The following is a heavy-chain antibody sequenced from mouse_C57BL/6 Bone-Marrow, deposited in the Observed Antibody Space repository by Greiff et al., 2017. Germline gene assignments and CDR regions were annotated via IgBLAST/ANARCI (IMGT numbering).Heavy chain of an antibody. J-gene: IGHJ4*01. CDR2: IDPSDSYT. Sequence: VQLQQPGAELVMPGASVKLSCTASGYTFTSYWMHWVKQRPGQGLEWIGEIDPSDSYTNYNQKFKGKSTLTVDTSSSSAYMQLSSLTSEDSAVYYCARTAYYSNYDAMDYWGQGTAVTVSS. V-gene: IGHV1-69*01. D-gene: IGHD2-5*01. CDR1: GYTFTSYW. CDR3: ARTAYYSNYDAMDY.